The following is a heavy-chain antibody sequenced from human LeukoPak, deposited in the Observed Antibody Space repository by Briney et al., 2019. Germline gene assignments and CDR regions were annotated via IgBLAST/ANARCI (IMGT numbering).Heavy chain of an antibody. CDR2: IIPIIGTA. Sequence: ASVKVSCTASGCTFSRNAISWVRQAPGQGLEWMGWIIPIIGTANYAQKFKGRVTITADESTSTAYMEMSSLRAEDTAVYYCARDLRNYYDNSGLNWFDPWGQGTLVTVSS. J-gene: IGHJ5*02. D-gene: IGHD3-22*01. V-gene: IGHV1-69*13. CDR3: ARDLRNYYDNSGLNWFDP. CDR1: GCTFSRNA.